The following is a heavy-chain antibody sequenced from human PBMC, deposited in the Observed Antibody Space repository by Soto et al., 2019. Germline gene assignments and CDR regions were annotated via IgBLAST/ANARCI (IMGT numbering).Heavy chain of an antibody. CDR1: GYTFTSYG. Sequence: SVKVSCKDSGYTFTSYGISWVRQAPGQGLEWMGWISAYNGNTNYAQKLQGRVTMTTDTYTSTAYMDLRSLRSDDTAVYYCARDRWYYDFWRGPTGLDDWGQ. CDR2: ISAYNGNT. J-gene: IGHJ4*02. V-gene: IGHV1-18*04. CDR3: ARDRWYYDFWRGPTGLDD. D-gene: IGHD3-3*01.